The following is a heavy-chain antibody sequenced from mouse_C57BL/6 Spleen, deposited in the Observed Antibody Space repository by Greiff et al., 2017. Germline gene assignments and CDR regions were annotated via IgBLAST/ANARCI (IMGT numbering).Heavy chain of an antibody. CDR3: ARRDDGYYYAMDY. J-gene: IGHJ4*01. CDR2: IYPSDSET. D-gene: IGHD2-3*01. V-gene: IGHV1-61*01. Sequence: VQLQQPGAELVRPGSSVKLSCKASGYTFTSYWMDWVKQRPGQGLEWIGNIYPSDSETHYNQKFKDKATLTVDKSSSTAYMQLSSLTSEDSAVYYCARRDDGYYYAMDYWGQGTSVTVSS. CDR1: GYTFTSYW.